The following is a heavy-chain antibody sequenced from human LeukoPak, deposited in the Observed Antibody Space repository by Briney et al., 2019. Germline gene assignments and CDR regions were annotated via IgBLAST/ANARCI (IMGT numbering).Heavy chain of an antibody. CDR1: GASISSGDYY. CDR3: ARETSLAGFASGLGFNY. Sequence: SETLSLTCTVSGASISSGDYYWSWIRQPPGKGLEWIGYIYGSGYTNYNPSLKSRVTMSIDTSKNHFSLKLTSVTAADTATYYCARETSLAGFASGLGFNYWGQGILVTVSS. CDR2: IYGSGYT. D-gene: IGHD6-19*01. V-gene: IGHV4-61*03. J-gene: IGHJ4*02.